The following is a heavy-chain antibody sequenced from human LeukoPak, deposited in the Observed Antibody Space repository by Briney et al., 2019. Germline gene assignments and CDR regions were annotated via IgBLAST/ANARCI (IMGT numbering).Heavy chain of an antibody. Sequence: SETLSLTCTVSGGSISSYYWSWIRQPPGKGLEWIGYIYYSGSTNYNPSLKSRVTISVDTSKNQFSLKLSSVTAADTAVYYCARGLAESYRYWGQGTLVTVSS. V-gene: IGHV4-59*01. CDR2: IYYSGST. J-gene: IGHJ4*02. CDR3: ARGLAESYRY. D-gene: IGHD5-18*01. CDR1: GGSISSYY.